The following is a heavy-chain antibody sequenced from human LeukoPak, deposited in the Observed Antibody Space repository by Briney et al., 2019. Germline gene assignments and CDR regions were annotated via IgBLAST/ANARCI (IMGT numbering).Heavy chain of an antibody. CDR3: ARGPPYYYDSSGYYPY. D-gene: IGHD3-22*01. CDR2: IILIFGTA. CDR1: GYTFTSYY. J-gene: IGHJ4*02. V-gene: IGHV1-69*13. Sequence: SVKVSCKASGYTFTSYYMHWVRQAPAQGLEWMGGIILIFGTANYAQKFQGRGPITADESTSTAYMELSSLRSEDTAVYYCARGPPYYYDSSGYYPYWGQGTLVTVSS.